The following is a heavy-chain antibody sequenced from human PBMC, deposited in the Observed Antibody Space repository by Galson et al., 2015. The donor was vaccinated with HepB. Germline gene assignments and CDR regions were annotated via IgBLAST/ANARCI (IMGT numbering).Heavy chain of an antibody. J-gene: IGHJ4*02. Sequence: SLRLSCAGSGFTFMRYWMHWVRQVPGKGLVWVSRIEGEGSRTSYSDSVKGRFTISRDNTKNTLYLQMNSLRAEDTAMYYCVREYDHGCLDWGQGTLVTVSS. CDR1: GFTFMRYW. CDR3: VREYDHGCLD. CDR2: IEGEGSRT. D-gene: IGHD5-24*01. V-gene: IGHV3-74*01.